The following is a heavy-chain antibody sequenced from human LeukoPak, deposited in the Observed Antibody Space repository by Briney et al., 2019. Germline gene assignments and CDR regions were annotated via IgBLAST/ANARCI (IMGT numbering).Heavy chain of an antibody. CDR3: AREIAAAGTRWFDP. CDR1: GGSISSYY. V-gene: IGHV4-59*01. CDR2: IYYSGST. D-gene: IGHD6-13*01. Sequence: SETLSLTCTVSGGSISSYYWSWIRQPPGKGLEWIGYIYYSGSTNYNPSLKSRVTISVDTSKNQFSLKLSSVTAADTAVYYCAREIAAAGTRWFDPWGQGTLVTVSS. J-gene: IGHJ5*02.